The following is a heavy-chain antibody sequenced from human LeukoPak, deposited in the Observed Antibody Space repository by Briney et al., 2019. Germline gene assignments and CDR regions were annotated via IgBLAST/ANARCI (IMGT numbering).Heavy chain of an antibody. CDR2: ISGSGGST. CDR3: AKERAPVGAFDI. V-gene: IGHV3-23*01. J-gene: IGHJ3*02. Sequence: SGGSLRLSCAASGFTFSSYAMSWVRQAPGKGLEWVSAISGSGGSTYYADSVKGRFTISRDNSKNTLYQQMNSLRAEDTAVYYCAKERAPVGAFDIWGQGTMVTVSS. D-gene: IGHD4-23*01. CDR1: GFTFSSYA.